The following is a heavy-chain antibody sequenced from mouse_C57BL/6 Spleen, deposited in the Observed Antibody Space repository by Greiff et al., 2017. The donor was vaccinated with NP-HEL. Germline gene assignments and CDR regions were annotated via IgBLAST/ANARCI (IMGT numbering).Heavy chain of an antibody. Sequence: QVQLQQSGPGLVQPSQSLSITCTVSGFSLTRYGVHWVRQSPGKGLEWLGVIWSGGSTDYNAAFISRLSISKDNSKSQVFFKMNSLQADDTAIYYCARGRYFDVWGTGTTVTVSS. CDR1: GFSLTRYG. J-gene: IGHJ1*03. CDR3: ARGRYFDV. V-gene: IGHV2-2*01. CDR2: IWSGGST.